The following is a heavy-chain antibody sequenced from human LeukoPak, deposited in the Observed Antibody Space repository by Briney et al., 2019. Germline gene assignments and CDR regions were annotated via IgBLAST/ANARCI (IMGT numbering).Heavy chain of an antibody. CDR3: ASFSSGSTSAAFDI. CDR1: GGTFSSYA. D-gene: IGHD6-19*01. V-gene: IGHV1-69*04. J-gene: IGHJ3*02. CDR2: IIPILGMA. Sequence: ASVKVSCKASGGTFSSYAISWVRQAPGQGLEWMGRIIPILGMANYAQKFQGRVTITADESTSTAYMELSSLRSEDTAVYYCASFSSGSTSAAFDIWGQGTMVTVSS.